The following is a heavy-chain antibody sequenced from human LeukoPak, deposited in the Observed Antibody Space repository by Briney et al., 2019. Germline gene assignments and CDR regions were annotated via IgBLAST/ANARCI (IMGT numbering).Heavy chain of an antibody. CDR3: ARTMTGAFFDY. CDR2: INGDGSST. Sequence: QTGGSLRLSCAASGFTFSSYAMSWVRQAPGKGLVWVSHINGDGSSTSYADSVKGRFAISRNNAKNTLYLQMNSLRAEDTAVYYCARTMTGAFFDYWGQGALVTVSS. J-gene: IGHJ4*02. CDR1: GFTFSSYA. D-gene: IGHD3-9*01. V-gene: IGHV3-74*01.